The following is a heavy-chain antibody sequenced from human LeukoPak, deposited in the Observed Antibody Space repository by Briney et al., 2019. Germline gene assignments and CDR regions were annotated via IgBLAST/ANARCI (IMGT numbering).Heavy chain of an antibody. CDR3: ARAMRSGYDY. CDR1: GFTFSSYS. D-gene: IGHD5-12*01. Sequence: GGSLSLSCAASGFTFSSYSMNWVRQAPGKGLEWVSSISSSSSYIYYADSVKGRFTISRDNAENSLYLQMNSLRDEDTAVYYCARAMRSGYDYWGQGTLVTVSS. V-gene: IGHV3-21*01. CDR2: ISSSSSYI. J-gene: IGHJ4*02.